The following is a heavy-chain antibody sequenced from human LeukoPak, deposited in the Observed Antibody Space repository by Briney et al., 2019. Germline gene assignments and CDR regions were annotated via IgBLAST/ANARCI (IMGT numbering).Heavy chain of an antibody. CDR2: IRYDGSNK. CDR3: AKDHRRSSHYFDY. V-gene: IGHV3-30*02. D-gene: IGHD1-14*01. CDR1: GFTFSSYG. J-gene: IGHJ4*01. Sequence: GGSLRLSCAASGFTFSSYGMHWVRQAPGKGLEWVAFIRYDGSNKYYADSVKGRFTISRDNSKNTLYLQMNSLRADDTAVYYCAKDHRRSSHYFDYWFPGALVT.